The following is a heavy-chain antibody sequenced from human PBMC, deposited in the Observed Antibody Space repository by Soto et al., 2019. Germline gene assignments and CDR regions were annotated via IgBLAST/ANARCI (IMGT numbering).Heavy chain of an antibody. CDR2: VAAGGGHT. Sequence: QLGGSLRLSCVASGFSFDKYAMAWVRQAPGKGLEWVSHVAAGGGHTYYAESVKGRFTISRDNSKNTLFLQINTLRADDTAIYFCARRTSFLGVFDYWGQGVLVTVSS. V-gene: IGHV3-23*01. D-gene: IGHD3-16*02. CDR1: GFSFDKYA. J-gene: IGHJ4*02. CDR3: ARRTSFLGVFDY.